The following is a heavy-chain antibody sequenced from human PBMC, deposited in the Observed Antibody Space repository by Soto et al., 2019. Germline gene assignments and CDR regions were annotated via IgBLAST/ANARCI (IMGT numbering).Heavy chain of an antibody. CDR2: ITGSGDYT. CDR1: GFTFSIYN. CDR3: ARRITSSFDY. V-gene: IGHV3-23*01. Sequence: EVQLLESGGGLVQPGGSLRLSCVASGFTFSIYNMNWVRQAPGKGLEWVSVITGSGDYTNYADSVKGRFTISRDNSKNTLYLQMNSLRAEDTAVYFCARRITSSFDYWCQGTLVTFSS. J-gene: IGHJ4*02. D-gene: IGHD1-20*01.